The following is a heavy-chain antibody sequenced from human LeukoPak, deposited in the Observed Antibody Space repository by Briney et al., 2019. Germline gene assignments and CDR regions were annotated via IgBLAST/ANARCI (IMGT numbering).Heavy chain of an antibody. CDR3: ARSLGSCSTTTCYDNWFDP. CDR1: GFIFSNHW. CDR2: ISSSGVYI. V-gene: IGHV3-21*01. J-gene: IGHJ5*02. D-gene: IGHD2-2*01. Sequence: GGSLRLSCVASGFIFSNHWMHWVRQAPGKGLEWVSSISSSGVYIYYADSLKGRFTISRDNAKDSLYLQMNSLRAEDTAVYYCARSLGSCSTTTCYDNWFDPWGQGTLVTVSS.